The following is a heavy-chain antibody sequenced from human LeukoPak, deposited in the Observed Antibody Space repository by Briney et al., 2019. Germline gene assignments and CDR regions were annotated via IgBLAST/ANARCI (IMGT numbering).Heavy chain of an antibody. CDR3: AKDRDLDY. CDR2: ISWDDSYT. V-gene: IGHV3-43*01. Sequence: PGGSLRLSCAASGFTFDDYTMHWVRQTPGKGLEWVSLISWDDSYTYYADSVKGRFTISRDNSKNSLYLQMNSLRTEDTALYYCAKDRDLDYWGQGTLVTVSS. J-gene: IGHJ4*02. CDR1: GFTFDDYT.